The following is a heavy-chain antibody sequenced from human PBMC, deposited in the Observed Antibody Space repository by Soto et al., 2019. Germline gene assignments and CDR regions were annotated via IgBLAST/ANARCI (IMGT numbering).Heavy chain of an antibody. CDR1: GFTISTFD. V-gene: IGHV3-23*01. D-gene: IGHD3-9*01. J-gene: IGHJ4*02. Sequence: EVQLLESGGGLVQPGGSLRLSCAASGFTISTFDMSWVRQAPGKGLEWVSAILGSTGNTYYADSVKGRFTISKDNSENTLFLHMNSLRPEDTALYYCTKGAWLDYWGQGMLVTVSS. CDR3: TKGAWLDY. CDR2: ILGSTGNT.